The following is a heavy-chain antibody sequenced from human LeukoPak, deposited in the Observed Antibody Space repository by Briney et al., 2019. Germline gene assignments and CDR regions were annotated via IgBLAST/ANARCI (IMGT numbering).Heavy chain of an antibody. V-gene: IGHV4-34*01. D-gene: IGHD3-10*01. CDR3: ARAYYYGSVYDY. J-gene: IGHJ4*02. CDR1: GGSFSGYY. Sequence: SETLSLTCAVYGGSFSGYYWSWIRQPPGKGLEWIGEINHSGSTNYNPSLKSRVTISVDTSKNQFSLKLSSVTAADTAVYYCARAYYYGSVYDYWGQGTLVTVSS. CDR2: INHSGST.